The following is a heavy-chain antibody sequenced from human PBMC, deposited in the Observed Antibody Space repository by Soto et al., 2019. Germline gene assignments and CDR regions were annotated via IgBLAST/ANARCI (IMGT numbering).Heavy chain of an antibody. V-gene: IGHV1-69*01. CDR3: AKDVGFQQHLFVFDL. Sequence: QVQLVQSGAEAKKPGSSVKVSCKASGGTFTDYAFSWVRQAPGQGLEWMGGIIPMFRSSNFAQKFQDRLTIFADASAGTAYMELSSLRPDDTAIYYCAKDVGFQQHLFVFDLWGQGTLVTVSS. J-gene: IGHJ4*02. CDR1: GGTFTDYA. CDR2: IIPMFRSS. D-gene: IGHD3-10*02.